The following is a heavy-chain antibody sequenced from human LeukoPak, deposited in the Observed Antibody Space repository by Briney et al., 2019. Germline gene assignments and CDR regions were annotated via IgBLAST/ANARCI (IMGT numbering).Heavy chain of an antibody. CDR1: GYSFTSYW. D-gene: IGHD3-22*01. J-gene: IGHJ4*02. CDR3: ARRLTYDSRAYYCLDY. CDR2: IYPGNSDT. V-gene: IGHV5-51*01. Sequence: GQSLKISCKGSGYSFTSYWIGWVRQMPGKGLEWMGIIYPGNSDTRYSPSFQGQVTISADKSISTAYLQWSSLKASDTAMYYCARRLTYDSRAYYCLDYWGQGTLVTVSS.